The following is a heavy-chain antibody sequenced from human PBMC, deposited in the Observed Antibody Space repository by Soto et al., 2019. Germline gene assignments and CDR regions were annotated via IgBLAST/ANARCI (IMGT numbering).Heavy chain of an antibody. D-gene: IGHD6-19*01. J-gene: IGHJ4*02. CDR1: GYTFTGYA. CDR3: ARAVAVAADFDY. Sequence: QVPLVRSGAEEKKPGASVKVSCKASGYTFTGYAMHWVRQAPGQRLEWMGWINAGNGNTKYSQKFQGRATITRDTSASTAYMELSSLRSEDTAVYYCARAVAVAADFDYWGQGTLVTVSS. CDR2: INAGNGNT. V-gene: IGHV1-3*05.